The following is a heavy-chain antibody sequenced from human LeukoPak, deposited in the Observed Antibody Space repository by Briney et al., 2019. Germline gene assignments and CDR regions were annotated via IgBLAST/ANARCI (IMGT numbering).Heavy chain of an antibody. D-gene: IGHD6-6*01. CDR3: AKGSAAGRPYYFDR. J-gene: IGHJ4*02. CDR1: GFTFSNYV. CDR2: IGYSGTSP. Sequence: GGSLRLSCAASGFTFSNYVMSWVRQAPGKGLEWVSAIGYSGTSPYYADSVKGRFTISRDNSKNTLYLQMNSLRAEDTAMFYCAKGSAAGRPYYFDRWGQGSLVTVSS. V-gene: IGHV3-23*01.